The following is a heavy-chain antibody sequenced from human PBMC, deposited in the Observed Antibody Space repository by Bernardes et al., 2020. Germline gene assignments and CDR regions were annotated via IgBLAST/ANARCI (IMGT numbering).Heavy chain of an antibody. CDR3: AKKAAVAGANSYYYMDV. CDR2: ITASGVST. V-gene: IGHV3-23*01. CDR1: GFTFSIYA. J-gene: IGHJ6*03. D-gene: IGHD6-19*01. Sequence: GGSLRLSCAASGFTFSIYAMSWVRQAPGKGLEWVSAITASGVSTYYADSVKGRFTISRDNSKNTLFLQMNSLRAEDTAVYYCAKKAAVAGANSYYYMDVWGKGTTVTVSS.